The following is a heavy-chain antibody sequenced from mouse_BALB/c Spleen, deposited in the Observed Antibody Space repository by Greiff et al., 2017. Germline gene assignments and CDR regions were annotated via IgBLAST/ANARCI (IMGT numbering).Heavy chain of an antibody. V-gene: IGHV1-69*02. Sequence: QVQLQQPGAELVRPGASVKLSCKASGYTFTNYWINWVKQRPGQGLEWIGNIYPSDSYTNYNQKFKDKATLTVDKSSSTAYMQLSSPTSEDSAVYYCTRDYGSSYEVDYWGQGTTLTVSS. CDR3: TRDYGSSYEVDY. CDR2: IYPSDSYT. CDR1: GYTFTNYW. D-gene: IGHD1-1*01. J-gene: IGHJ2*01.